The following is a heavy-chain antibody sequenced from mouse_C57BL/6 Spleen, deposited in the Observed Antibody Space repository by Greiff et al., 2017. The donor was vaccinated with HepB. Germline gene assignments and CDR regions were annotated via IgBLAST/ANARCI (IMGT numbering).Heavy chain of an antibody. CDR3: ARSGNYYGSSYEFAY. CDR1: GYTFTSYW. CDR2: IFPGSGST. D-gene: IGHD1-1*01. J-gene: IGHJ3*01. Sequence: QVQLQQSGAELVKPGASVKMSCKASGYTFTSYWITWVKQRPGQGLEWMGDIFPGSGSTNYNETFKSKATLTVDTSSSTAYMQLSSLTSEDSAVYYCARSGNYYGSSYEFAYWGQGTLVTVSA. V-gene: IGHV1-55*01.